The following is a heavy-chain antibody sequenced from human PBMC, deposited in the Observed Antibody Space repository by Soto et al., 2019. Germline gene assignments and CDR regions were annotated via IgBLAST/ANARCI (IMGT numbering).Heavy chain of an antibody. J-gene: IGHJ6*02. CDR2: TYYRSKWYN. CDR1: GDSVSSNSSA. V-gene: IGHV6-1*01. Sequence: PSQTLSLTCAISGDSVSSNSSAWNWSRQSPSRGLEWLGRTYYRSKWYNDYAVSVKSRITINPDTSKNQFSLQLNSVTPEDTAVYYWARVVAVAGNAALEILDQGAMLPISS. CDR3: ARVVAVAGNAALEI. D-gene: IGHD6-19*01.